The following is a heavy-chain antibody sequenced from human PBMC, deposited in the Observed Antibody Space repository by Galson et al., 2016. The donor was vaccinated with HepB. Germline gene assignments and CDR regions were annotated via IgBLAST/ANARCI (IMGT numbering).Heavy chain of an antibody. D-gene: IGHD7-27*01. V-gene: IGHV3-21*01. Sequence: SLRLSCAASGFTFSAYGMNWVRQAPGKGLEWVSSISSTGNYIYYGDSLEGRFTTYRDNAKNSLYLQMNSLRAEDTALYYCARDGTGAYQSWGQGTLVTVSS. J-gene: IGHJ5*02. CDR2: ISSTGNYI. CDR1: GFTFSAYG. CDR3: ARDGTGAYQS.